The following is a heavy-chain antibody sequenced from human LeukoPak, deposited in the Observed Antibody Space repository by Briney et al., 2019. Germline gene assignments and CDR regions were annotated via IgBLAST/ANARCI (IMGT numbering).Heavy chain of an antibody. V-gene: IGHV3-21*01. J-gene: IGHJ6*03. CDR1: GFTFSSYN. CDR2: TTSSSSYI. CDR3: ARDMGTVTSYYMDV. Sequence: KTGGSLRLSCAASGFTFSSYNMNWVRQAPGKGLEWVSSTTSSSSYIYYADSVKGRFTISRDNAKNSLYLQMNSLRAGDTAVYYCARDMGTVTSYYMDVWGKGTTVTVSS. D-gene: IGHD4-17*01.